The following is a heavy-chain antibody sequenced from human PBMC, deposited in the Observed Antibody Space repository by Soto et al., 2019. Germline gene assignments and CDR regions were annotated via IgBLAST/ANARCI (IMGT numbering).Heavy chain of an antibody. Sequence: ASVKVSCKVSGYTLTELSMHWVRQAPGKGLEWMGGFDPEDGETIYAQKFQGRVTMTEDTSTDTAYMELSSLRSEDTAVYYCATVLTETIMVRGVIITMNWFDPWGQGTLVTVSS. V-gene: IGHV1-24*01. CDR1: GYTLTELS. D-gene: IGHD3-10*01. CDR2: FDPEDGET. J-gene: IGHJ5*02. CDR3: ATVLTETIMVRGVIITMNWFDP.